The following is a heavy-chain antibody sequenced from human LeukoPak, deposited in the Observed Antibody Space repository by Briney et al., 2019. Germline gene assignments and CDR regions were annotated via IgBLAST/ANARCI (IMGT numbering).Heavy chain of an antibody. CDR2: IYSSGST. D-gene: IGHD5-12*01. CDR1: GGSISSYY. Sequence: PSETLSLTCTVSGGSISSYYWSWIRQPPGEGLEWIGYIYSSGSTNYNPSLKSRVTMSVDTSKNQFSLKLSSVTAADTAVYYCARHGPTREIDYWGQGTLVTVSS. CDR3: ARHGPTREIDY. J-gene: IGHJ4*02. V-gene: IGHV4-59*08.